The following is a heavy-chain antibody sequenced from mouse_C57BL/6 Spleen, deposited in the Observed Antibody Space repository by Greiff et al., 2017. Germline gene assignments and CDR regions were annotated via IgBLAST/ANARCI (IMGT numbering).Heavy chain of an antibody. D-gene: IGHD3-1*01. CDR1: GYTFTSYS. J-gene: IGHJ2*01. CDR2: IDPNSGGT. V-gene: IGHV1-72*01. Sequence: QVQLKESGAELVKPGASVKLSCKASGYTFTSYSMHWVKQRPGRGLEWIGRIDPNSGGTKSNEKFKSKATLTVDKPSSTAYMQLSSLTSEDSAVYYCAREGTGQSSYFDYWGQGTTLTVSS. CDR3: AREGTGQSSYFDY.